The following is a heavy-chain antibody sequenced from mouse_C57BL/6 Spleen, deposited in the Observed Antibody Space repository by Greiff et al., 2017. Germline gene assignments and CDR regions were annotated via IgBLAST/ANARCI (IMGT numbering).Heavy chain of an antibody. CDR1: GYAFSSSW. J-gene: IGHJ4*01. V-gene: IGHV1-82*01. Sequence: VQLQQSGPELVKPGASVKISCKASGYAFSSSWMNWVKQRPGKGLEWIGRISPGDGDTNYNGKFKGKATLTADKSSSTAYMQLSSLTSEDSAVYFCASGGRMDYWGQGTSVTVSS. CDR3: ASGGRMDY. CDR2: ISPGDGDT.